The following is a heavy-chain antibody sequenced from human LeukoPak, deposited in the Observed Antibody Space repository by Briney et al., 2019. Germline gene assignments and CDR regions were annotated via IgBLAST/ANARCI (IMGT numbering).Heavy chain of an antibody. CDR3: ARAAYSGSYFY. V-gene: IGHV1-69*13. D-gene: IGHD1-26*01. Sequence: GASVKVSCKASGGTFSSYAISWVRQAPGQELEWMGGIIPIFGTANYAQKFQGRVMITADESTSTAYMELSSLRSEDTAVYYCARAAYSGSYFYWGQGTLVTVSS. CDR2: IIPIFGTA. J-gene: IGHJ4*02. CDR1: GGTFSSYA.